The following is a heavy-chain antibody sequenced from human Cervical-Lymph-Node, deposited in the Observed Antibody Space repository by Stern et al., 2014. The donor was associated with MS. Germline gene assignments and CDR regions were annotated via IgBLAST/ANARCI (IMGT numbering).Heavy chain of an antibody. D-gene: IGHD1-26*01. J-gene: IGHJ4*02. CDR2: ISTYNERT. Sequence: QLVQSGAEVKKPGASVKVSCKPTGYTFTNYGISWVRQAPGQGLEWMGWISTYNERTNYAQKLQGRLTMTRDTSTSTAYMDLRSLTSDDTAVYYCARRSGSYSFDYWGQGTLVTVSS. V-gene: IGHV1-18*01. CDR3: ARRSGSYSFDY. CDR1: GYTFTNYG.